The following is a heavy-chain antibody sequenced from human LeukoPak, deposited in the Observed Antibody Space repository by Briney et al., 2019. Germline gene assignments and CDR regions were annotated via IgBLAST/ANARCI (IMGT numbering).Heavy chain of an antibody. CDR3: ARALVTMVRGVIWWFDP. V-gene: IGHV1-2*02. J-gene: IGHJ5*02. CDR2: INPNNGGT. CDR1: GYTFTGYY. Sequence: ASVKVSCKASGYTFTGYYMHWVRQAPGQGLGWMGWINPNNGGTHYAQKFQGRVTMTRDTSISTAYMELSRLRSDDTAVYYCARALVTMVRGVIWWFDPWGQGSLVTVSS. D-gene: IGHD3-10*01.